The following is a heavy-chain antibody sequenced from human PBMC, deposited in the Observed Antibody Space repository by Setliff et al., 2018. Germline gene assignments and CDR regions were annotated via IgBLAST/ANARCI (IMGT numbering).Heavy chain of an antibody. D-gene: IGHD6-25*01. CDR1: GDSISNSDYY. CDR3: VGRDFSGGDS. Sequence: PSETLSLTCIVAGDSISNSDYYWGWIRQPPGKGLEWIGRVYSTGTTNYNPSLKSGVTISISADTSNKSFSLNLFSVTAADTAGYYCVGRDFSGGDSWGHGTLVTVSS. J-gene: IGHJ5*01. CDR2: VYSTGTT. V-gene: IGHV4-39*02.